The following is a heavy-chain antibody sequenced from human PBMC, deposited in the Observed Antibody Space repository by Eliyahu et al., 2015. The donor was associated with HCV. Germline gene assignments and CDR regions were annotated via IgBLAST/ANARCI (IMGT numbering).Heavy chain of an antibody. D-gene: IGHD2-21*01. CDR2: IDGSSSYI. CDR3: AGARXTLRIPYFDQ. J-gene: IGHJ4*02. V-gene: IGHV3-21*02. Sequence: EVQLVESGGGLVKPGGSLRLSCAASGFNFSNYXIHWFRPAPGKGLEWVSSIDGSSSYIYYADSVKGRFTISRDNAKNSLYLQMNSLRAEDTAVYYCAGARXTLRIPYFDQWGQGSLVTVSS. CDR1: GFNFSNYX.